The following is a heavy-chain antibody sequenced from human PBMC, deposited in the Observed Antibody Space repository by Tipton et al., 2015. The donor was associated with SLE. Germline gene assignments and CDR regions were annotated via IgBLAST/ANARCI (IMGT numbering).Heavy chain of an antibody. CDR3: ATDYSSTSYYYYGMDL. Sequence: QSGAEVKKPGASVKVSCKASEYTFSSYYMHWVRQAPGQGLEWMGIISPTDGSTSYAQKFQGRVTMTRDTSTSTVYMELSSLISEDTAVYYCATDYSSTSYYYYGMDLWGQGTTVTVSS. J-gene: IGHJ6*02. CDR1: EYTFSSYY. V-gene: IGHV1-46*01. D-gene: IGHD2-2*01. CDR2: ISPTDGST.